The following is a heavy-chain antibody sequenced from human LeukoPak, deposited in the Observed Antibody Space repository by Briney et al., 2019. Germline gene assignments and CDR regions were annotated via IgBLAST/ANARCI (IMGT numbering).Heavy chain of an antibody. D-gene: IGHD3-10*01. CDR2: INHSGST. J-gene: IGHJ4*02. V-gene: IGHV4-34*01. Sequence: SETLSLTCTVSGGSISGYYWSWIRQPPGKGLEWIGEINHSGSTNYNPSPKSRVTISVDTSKNQFSLKPSSVTAADTAVYYCAGWFGETKADWGQGTLVTVSS. CDR1: GGSISGYY. CDR3: AGWFGETKAD.